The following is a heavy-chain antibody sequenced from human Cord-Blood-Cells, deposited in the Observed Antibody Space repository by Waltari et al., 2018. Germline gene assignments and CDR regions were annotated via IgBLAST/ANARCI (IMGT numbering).Heavy chain of an antibody. CDR2: INPNSGGT. J-gene: IGHJ2*01. CDR1: GYTFTGYY. Sequence: QVQLVQSGAEVKKPGASVKVSCKASGYTFTGYYMHWVRQAPGQGLEWMGWINPNSGGTNYAQKFQGRVTMTRDTSISTAYMELSRLRSDDTAVYYCARAPMAYSSSSWYFDLWGRGTLVTVSS. D-gene: IGHD6-6*01. V-gene: IGHV1-2*02. CDR3: ARAPMAYSSSSWYFDL.